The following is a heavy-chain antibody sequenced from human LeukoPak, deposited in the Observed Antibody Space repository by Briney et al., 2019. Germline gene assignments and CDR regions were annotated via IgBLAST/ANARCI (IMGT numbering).Heavy chain of an antibody. J-gene: IGHJ6*02. CDR2: TYSGGST. CDR3: ARDLKYYGLDV. V-gene: IGHV3-53*01. CDR1: GLAVSTNH. Sequence: GGSLRLSCAASGLAVSTNHMSWVRQAPGKGLEWVSVTYSGGSTYHADSVKGRFTISRDTSKNTQYLQMNNLRVEDTAVYYCARDLKYYGLDVWGQGTTVTVSS.